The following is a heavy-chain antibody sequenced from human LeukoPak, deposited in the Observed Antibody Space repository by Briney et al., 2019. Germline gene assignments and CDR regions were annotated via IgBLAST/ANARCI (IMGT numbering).Heavy chain of an antibody. J-gene: IGHJ4*02. CDR3: TKRASVGAPHFDY. V-gene: IGHV3-23*01. CDR1: GFTFSSYV. D-gene: IGHD2-15*01. Sequence: GGSLRPSCAASGFTFSSYVMSWVRQAPGKGLEWVSGISGSGGSTYYADSEKGRFTISRDNSKNTLYLQMNSLRAEDTAIYYCTKRASVGAPHFDYWGQGTLVTVSS. CDR2: ISGSGGST.